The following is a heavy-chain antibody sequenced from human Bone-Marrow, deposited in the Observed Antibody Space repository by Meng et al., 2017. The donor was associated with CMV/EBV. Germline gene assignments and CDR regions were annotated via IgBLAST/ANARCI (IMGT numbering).Heavy chain of an antibody. CDR3: AGVECRSISCPASFDN. CDR2: VKGDGST. V-gene: IGHV3-74*01. Sequence: GGSLRLSCAASGFTFSSYDMHWVRQVPGKGLVWVSRVKGDGSTNYADSVKGRFTISRDNAKNTLYLQMNSLRAEDTAVYYCAGVECRSISCPASFDNWGQGTRVTVYS. D-gene: IGHD2-2*01. J-gene: IGHJ4*02. CDR1: GFTFSSYD.